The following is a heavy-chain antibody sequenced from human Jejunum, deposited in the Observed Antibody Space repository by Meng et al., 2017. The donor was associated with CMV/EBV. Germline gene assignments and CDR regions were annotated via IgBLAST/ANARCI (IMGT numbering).Heavy chain of an antibody. Sequence: SGLSFSSFGMHWVRQAPGKGLEWVAYIRYDLATKYYVDSVKGRFTISRDNSRNSVSLQMNSLRDDDTAIYYCAKQGDPSAYFFDFWGEGTMVTVSS. V-gene: IGHV3-30*02. CDR3: AKQGDPSAYFFDF. CDR1: GLSFSSFG. J-gene: IGHJ4*02. CDR2: IRYDLATK. D-gene: IGHD3-10*01.